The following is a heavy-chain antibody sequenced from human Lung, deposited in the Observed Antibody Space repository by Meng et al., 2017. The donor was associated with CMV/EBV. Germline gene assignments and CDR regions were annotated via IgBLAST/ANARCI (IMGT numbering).Heavy chain of an antibody. J-gene: IGHJ4*02. CDR1: GYTFASYG. D-gene: IGHD3-10*01. Sequence: QVSRLQAGAEVKKPGASVRVSCEASGYTFASYGISWLRQAPGQGLEWMGWFVNNVDTYSAQKFQGRVTMTTDTHTSTAFMELRSLRSDDTAVYYCARGTPGRSYSDYWGQGTLVTVSS. CDR2: FVNNVDT. V-gene: IGHV1-18*01. CDR3: ARGTPGRSYSDY.